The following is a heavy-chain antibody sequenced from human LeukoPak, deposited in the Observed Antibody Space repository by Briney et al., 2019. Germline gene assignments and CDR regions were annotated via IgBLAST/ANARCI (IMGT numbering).Heavy chain of an antibody. CDR3: ARDPSSGWYLKGWFDP. V-gene: IGHV3-21*01. CDR2: ISSSSNYI. D-gene: IGHD6-19*01. J-gene: IGHJ5*02. Sequence: AGGSLRLSCAASGFTFSSYGMHWVRQAPGKGLEWVSSISSSSNYIYYADSVKGRFTISRDNAKNSLYLQMNSLRAEDTAVYYCARDPSSGWYLKGWFDPWGQGTLVTVS. CDR1: GFTFSSYG.